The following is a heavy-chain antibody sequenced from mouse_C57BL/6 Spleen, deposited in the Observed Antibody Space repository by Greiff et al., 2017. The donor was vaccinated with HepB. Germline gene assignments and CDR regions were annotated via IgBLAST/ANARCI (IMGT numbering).Heavy chain of an antibody. CDR1: GYTFTDYY. Sequence: VMLVESGAELVRPGASVKLSCKASGYTFTDYYINWVKQRPGQGLEWIARIYPGSGNTYYNEKFKGKATLTAEKSSSTAYMQLSSLTSEDSAVYFCARETGWYFDVWGTGTTVTVSS. CDR2: IYPGSGNT. V-gene: IGHV1-76*01. D-gene: IGHD3-2*01. J-gene: IGHJ1*03. CDR3: ARETGWYFDV.